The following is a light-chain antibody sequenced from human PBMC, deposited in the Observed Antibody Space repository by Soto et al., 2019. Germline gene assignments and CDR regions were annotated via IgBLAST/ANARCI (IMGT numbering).Light chain of an antibody. J-gene: IGKJ1*01. CDR2: DAS. CDR1: QSVSSY. Sequence: EIMLTQSPGTLSLSPGERATLSCRASQSVSSYLAWYQQKPGQAPRLLIYDASNRATGIPARFSGSGSGTEFTLTIGSLQSEDFAVYYCQQYGSSGTFGQGTKV. V-gene: IGKV3-20*01. CDR3: QQYGSSGT.